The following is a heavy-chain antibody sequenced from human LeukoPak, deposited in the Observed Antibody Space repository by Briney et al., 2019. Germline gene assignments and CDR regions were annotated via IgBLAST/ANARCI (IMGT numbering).Heavy chain of an antibody. CDR3: ARDWEIRQWDNYYYYMDV. V-gene: IGHV3-48*01. J-gene: IGHJ6*03. Sequence: PGGSLRLSCAASGFTFSSYSMNWVRQAPGKGLEWVSYISSSSSTIYYADSVKGRFTISRDNAKNSLYLQMNSLRAEDTAVYYCARDWEIRQWDNYYYYMDVWGKGTTVTVSS. CDR1: GFTFSSYS. D-gene: IGHD1-26*01. CDR2: ISSSSSTI.